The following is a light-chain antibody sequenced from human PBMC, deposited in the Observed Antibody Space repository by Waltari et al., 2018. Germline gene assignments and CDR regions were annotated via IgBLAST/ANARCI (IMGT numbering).Light chain of an antibody. CDR2: GAS. V-gene: IGKV1-NL1*01. J-gene: IGKJ2*01. Sequence: DIQMTQSPSSLSASVVDMVPITCRASQDIRDSLAWYQHKPGTAPKLLLYGASRLESGVPSRFSGSAYGTEYTLTIGNLQPEDFATYFCQQYYSTLMYTFGQGTKLEI. CDR1: QDIRDS. CDR3: QQYYSTLMYT.